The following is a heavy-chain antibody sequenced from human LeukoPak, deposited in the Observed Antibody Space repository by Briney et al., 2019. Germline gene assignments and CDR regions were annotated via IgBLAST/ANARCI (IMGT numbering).Heavy chain of an antibody. Sequence: ASVKVSCKASGYSFTSNCIHWVRQAPGQGLEWMGMIYPRDGSTSYAQKFQGRVTVTRDTSTSTVHMELSGLRSEDTAVYYCARDQEAFDYWGQGTLVTVSS. CDR2: IYPRDGST. CDR1: GYSFTSNC. CDR3: ARDQEAFDY. J-gene: IGHJ4*02. V-gene: IGHV1-46*01.